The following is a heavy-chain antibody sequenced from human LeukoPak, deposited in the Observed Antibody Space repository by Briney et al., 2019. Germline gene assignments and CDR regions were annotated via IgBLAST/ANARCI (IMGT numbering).Heavy chain of an antibody. Sequence: GGSLRLSCAGSGFTFSSYSMNWVRQAPGKGLEWVSSITSSSSYIYYADSVKGRFTTSRDNAKNSLYLQMNSLRVEDTAVYYCSRDEYSSSCFDYWGQGTLVTVSS. V-gene: IGHV3-21*01. D-gene: IGHD6-13*01. J-gene: IGHJ4*02. CDR2: ITSSSSYI. CDR3: SRDEYSSSCFDY. CDR1: GFTFSSYS.